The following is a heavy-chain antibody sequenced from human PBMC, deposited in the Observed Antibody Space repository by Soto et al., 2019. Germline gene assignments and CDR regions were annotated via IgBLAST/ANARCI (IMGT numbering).Heavy chain of an antibody. CDR1: GGTFSSYA. CDR2: IIPIFGNT. Sequence: SVKVSCKASGGTFSSYAISWVRRAPGQGLEWMGGIIPIFGNTKYSQKFQGRVTITRDTSASTAYMELSSLRSEDTAVYYCARAVGVATVSFDYWGQGTLVTVSS. V-gene: IGHV1-69*05. D-gene: IGHD5-12*01. J-gene: IGHJ4*02. CDR3: ARAVGVATVSFDY.